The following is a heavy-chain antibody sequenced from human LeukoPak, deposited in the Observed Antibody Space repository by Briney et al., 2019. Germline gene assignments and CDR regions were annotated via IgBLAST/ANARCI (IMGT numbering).Heavy chain of an antibody. Sequence: PGGSLRLSCAASGFTFSSYSMNWVRQAPGKGLEWVSGISGSGGSTYYADSVKGRFTISRDNSKNTLYLQMNILRAEDTAVYYCARAVGYSGFSDYWGQGTLVTVSS. D-gene: IGHD5-12*01. CDR2: ISGSGGST. CDR1: GFTFSSYS. CDR3: ARAVGYSGFSDY. J-gene: IGHJ4*02. V-gene: IGHV3-23*01.